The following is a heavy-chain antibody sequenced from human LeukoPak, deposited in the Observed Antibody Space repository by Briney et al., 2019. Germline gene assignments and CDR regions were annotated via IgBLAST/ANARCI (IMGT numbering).Heavy chain of an antibody. CDR1: GFTFSSYE. J-gene: IGHJ6*04. V-gene: IGHV3-48*03. CDR2: ISSSGSII. Sequence: GGSLRLSCAASGFTFSSYEMNWVRQAPGKGLEWVSYISSSGSIIHYADSVKGRFTISRDNAKNSLYLQMNSLRAEDTAVYYCAERGITMIGGVWGKGTTVTISS. D-gene: IGHD3-10*02. CDR3: AERGITMIGGV.